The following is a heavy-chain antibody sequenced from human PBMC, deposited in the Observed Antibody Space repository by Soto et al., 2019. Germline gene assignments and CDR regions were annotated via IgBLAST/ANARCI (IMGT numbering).Heavy chain of an antibody. D-gene: IGHD3-16*01. V-gene: IGHV4-61*08. Sequence: PSETLSLTCTVSGVSVTSDGYYWSWMRQPPGKTLEWIGYIFHSGTTQYNPSLKSRVTISRDTSKNQFSLSLSSVTAADTAVYYCANFDMLTFGGIIAPNDAFDIWGQGTTVTVSS. CDR3: ANFDMLTFGGIIAPNDAFDI. CDR2: IFHSGTT. J-gene: IGHJ3*02. CDR1: GVSVTSDGYY.